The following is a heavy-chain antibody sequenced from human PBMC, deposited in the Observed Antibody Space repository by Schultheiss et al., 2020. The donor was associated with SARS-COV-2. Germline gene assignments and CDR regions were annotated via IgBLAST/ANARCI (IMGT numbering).Heavy chain of an antibody. D-gene: IGHD4-23*01. CDR2: ISWNSGTI. CDR1: GFTFSSYS. Sequence: GGSLRLSCAASGFTFSSYSMNWVRQAPGKGLEWVSGISWNSGTIGYADSVKGRFTISRDNAKNSLYLQMNSLRAEDTAVYYCAGGNSGYWGQGTLVTVSS. J-gene: IGHJ4*02. CDR3: AGGNSGY. V-gene: IGHV3-48*04.